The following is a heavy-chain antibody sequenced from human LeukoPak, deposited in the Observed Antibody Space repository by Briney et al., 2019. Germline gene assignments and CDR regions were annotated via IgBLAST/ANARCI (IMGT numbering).Heavy chain of an antibody. CDR2: IKSKTDGGTT. CDR1: GFTFSNAW. D-gene: IGHD3-10*01. J-gene: IGHJ4*02. Sequence: GGSLRLSCAASGFTFSNAWMSWVRQAPGKGLEWVGRIKSKTDGGTTDYAAPVKGRFTISRDDSKNTLYLQMNSLKTEDTAVYYCARVLTMVRGVIILAYYFDYWGQGTLVTVSS. CDR3: ARVLTMVRGVIILAYYFDY. V-gene: IGHV3-15*01.